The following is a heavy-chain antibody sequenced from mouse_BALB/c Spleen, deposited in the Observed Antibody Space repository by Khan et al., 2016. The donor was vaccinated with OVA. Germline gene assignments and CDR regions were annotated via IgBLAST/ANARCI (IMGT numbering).Heavy chain of an antibody. CDR2: IWSGGST. CDR1: GFSLTSYG. D-gene: IGHD2-4*01. V-gene: IGHV2-2*02. Sequence: QVQLKQSGPGLVQPSQSLSITCTVSGFSLTSYGVHWVRQSPGKGLEWLGVIWSGGSTDYNAAFISRLSISKDNSKSQVFFKLNNRQANDTAIYYCARNYDYDEGLSYWGQGTLVTVSA. J-gene: IGHJ3*01. CDR3: ARNYDYDEGLSY.